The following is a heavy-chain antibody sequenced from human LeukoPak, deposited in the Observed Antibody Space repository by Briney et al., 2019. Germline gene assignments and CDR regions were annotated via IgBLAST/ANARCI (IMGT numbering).Heavy chain of an antibody. CDR3: ARVRSGYYYYGMDV. J-gene: IGHJ6*02. V-gene: IGHV3-13*01. CDR2: IGTAGDT. Sequence: PGGSLRLSCAASGFTFSRYDMHWVRQAAARGLEWVSAIGTAGDTYYPGSVKGRFTISRENAKNSLYLQMNSLRAGDTAVYYCARVRSGYYYYGMDVWGQGTTVTVSS. CDR1: GFTFSRYD.